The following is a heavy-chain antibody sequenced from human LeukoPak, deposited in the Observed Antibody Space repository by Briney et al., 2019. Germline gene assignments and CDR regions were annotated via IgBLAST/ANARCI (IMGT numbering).Heavy chain of an antibody. J-gene: IGHJ6*03. CDR3: ARAGYYYSPPPYYMDV. V-gene: IGHV4-4*07. CDR1: GVSISSYY. CDR2: IYTSGST. Sequence: PSETLSLTCTVSGVSISSYYWSWIRQPAGKGLEWIGRIYTSGSTNYNPSLKSRVTMSVDTSKNQFSLKLSSVTAADTAVYYCARAGYYYSPPPYYMDVWGKGTTVTVSS. D-gene: IGHD3-10*01.